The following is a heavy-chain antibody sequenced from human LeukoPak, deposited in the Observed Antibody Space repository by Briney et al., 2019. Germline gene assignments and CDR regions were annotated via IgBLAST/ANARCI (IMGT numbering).Heavy chain of an antibody. Sequence: GASVKVSCKASDDTFSNYGISWVRQAPGQGLEGMGWISTYNGNTHYAQKFQGRVSMTTDTSTNIAYLELRDLRSDDTAVYYCARTQWLEDAFDFWGQGTVVTVSS. D-gene: IGHD6-19*01. CDR1: DDTFSNYG. CDR2: ISTYNGNT. V-gene: IGHV1-18*01. J-gene: IGHJ3*01. CDR3: ARTQWLEDAFDF.